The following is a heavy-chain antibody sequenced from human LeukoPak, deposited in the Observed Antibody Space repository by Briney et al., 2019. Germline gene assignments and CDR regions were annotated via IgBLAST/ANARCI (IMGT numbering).Heavy chain of an antibody. D-gene: IGHD3-22*01. CDR1: GFTFSSYA. CDR2: ISGSGDST. J-gene: IGHJ4*02. Sequence: PGGSLRLSCEGSGFTFSSYAMTWVRQAPGKGLAWVSSISGSGDSTFYADSVKGRFTISRDNSKNTLCLQMNSLRAEDTAVYYCARDPGSGYFDYWGQGTLVTVSS. V-gene: IGHV3-23*01. CDR3: ARDPGSGYFDY.